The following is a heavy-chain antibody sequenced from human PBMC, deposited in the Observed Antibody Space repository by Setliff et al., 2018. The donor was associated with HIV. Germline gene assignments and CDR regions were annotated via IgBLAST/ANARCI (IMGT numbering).Heavy chain of an antibody. CDR2: VCQRGGI. J-gene: IGHJ5*02. Sequence: PSETLSLTCAVSGDSINTPHCWSRVRQSLEKGLEWIGEVCQRGGINYNPFLWSRASISMDKPRNYFSLEMASMTAADTAVYFCVRNYEWALGTWGQGLLVTVSS. CDR3: VRNYEWALGT. V-gene: IGHV4-4*02. D-gene: IGHD3-3*01. CDR1: GDSINTPHC.